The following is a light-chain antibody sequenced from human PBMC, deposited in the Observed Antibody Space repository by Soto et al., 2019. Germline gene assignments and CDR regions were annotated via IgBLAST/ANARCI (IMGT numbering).Light chain of an antibody. CDR3: QKTFSTLKT. J-gene: IGKJ1*01. CDR1: QSISSW. Sequence: DIHITQYHSTLSASVGDTVTIPCRASQSISSWLAWYQQKPGKAPNILIYAESSLQSGVPSRFSGSGSGTDFNLTISSLQPEDCATYCCQKTFSTLKTCGQGTMVDIK. CDR2: AES. V-gene: IGKV1-39*01.